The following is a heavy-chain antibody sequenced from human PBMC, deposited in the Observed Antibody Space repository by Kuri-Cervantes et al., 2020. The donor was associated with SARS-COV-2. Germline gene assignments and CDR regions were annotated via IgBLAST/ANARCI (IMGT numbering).Heavy chain of an antibody. CDR2: ISYDGSNK. CDR1: GFTFSSYG. Sequence: GESLKISCAASGFTFSSYGMHWVRQAPGKGLEWVAVISYDGSNKYYADSVKGRSTISRDNSKNTLYLQMNSLRAEDTAVYYCAKDMDYGEGMTANNYYYGMDVWGQGTTVTVSS. D-gene: IGHD4-17*01. V-gene: IGHV3-30*18. CDR3: AKDMDYGEGMTANNYYYGMDV. J-gene: IGHJ6*02.